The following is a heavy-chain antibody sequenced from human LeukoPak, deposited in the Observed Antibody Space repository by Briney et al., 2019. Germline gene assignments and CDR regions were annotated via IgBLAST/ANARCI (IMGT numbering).Heavy chain of an antibody. CDR1: GGTFSSYA. V-gene: IGHV1-69*04. J-gene: IGHJ3*02. CDR2: IIPILGIA. CDR3: ARLRPYDAFDI. Sequence: SVKVSCKASGGTFSSYAISWVRQAPGQGLEWMGRIIPILGIANYAQKFQGRVTITADKSTSTAYMELSSLRSEDTAVYYCARLRPYDAFDIWGQGTMVTVSS.